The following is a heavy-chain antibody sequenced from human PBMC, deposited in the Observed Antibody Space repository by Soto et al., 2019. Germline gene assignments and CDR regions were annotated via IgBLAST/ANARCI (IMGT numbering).Heavy chain of an antibody. CDR1: GGSISSYY. Sequence: SETLSLTCTVSGGSISSYYWSWIRQPPGKGLEWIGYIYYSGSTNYNPSLKSRVTISVDTSKNQFSLKLSSVTAADTAVYYCARLEGSNWFDPWGQGTLVTVSS. J-gene: IGHJ5*02. CDR2: IYYSGST. V-gene: IGHV4-59*08. D-gene: IGHD3-10*01. CDR3: ARLEGSNWFDP.